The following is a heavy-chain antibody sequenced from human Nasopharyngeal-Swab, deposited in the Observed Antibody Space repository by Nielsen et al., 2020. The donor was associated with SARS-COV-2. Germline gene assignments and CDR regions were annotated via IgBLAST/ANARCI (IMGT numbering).Heavy chain of an antibody. CDR1: GYTFTSYD. D-gene: IGHD3-3*01. J-gene: IGHJ6*03. CDR2: MNPNSGNT. Sequence: ASVKVSCKASGYTFTSYDINWVRQATGQGLEWMGWMNPNSGNTGYAQKFQGRVTMTRNTSISTAYMELSSLRSEDTAVYYCARLSNYAFWSGYYAYMDVWGKGTTVTVSS. V-gene: IGHV1-8*01. CDR3: ARLSNYAFWSGYYAYMDV.